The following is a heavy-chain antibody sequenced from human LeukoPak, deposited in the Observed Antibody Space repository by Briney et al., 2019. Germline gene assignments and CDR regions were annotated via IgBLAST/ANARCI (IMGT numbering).Heavy chain of an antibody. CDR2: ISAYNGST. J-gene: IGHJ6*04. CDR1: GYTFTSYG. Sequence: ASVKVSCKASGYTFTSYGISWVRQAPGQGLEWMGWISAYNGSTNYAQKLQGRVTMTTDTSTSTAYMELRSLRSDDTAVYYCARVGSGRVVAATSYYYYYGMDVWGKGTTVTVSS. V-gene: IGHV1-18*04. D-gene: IGHD2-15*01. CDR3: ARVGSGRVVAATSYYYYYGMDV.